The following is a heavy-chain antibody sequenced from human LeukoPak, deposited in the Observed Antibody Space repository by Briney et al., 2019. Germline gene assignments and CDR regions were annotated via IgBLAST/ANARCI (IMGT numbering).Heavy chain of an antibody. CDR2: IRYDGSNK. D-gene: IGHD6-6*01. CDR3: AREDSSLSLDY. Sequence: PGGSLRLSCAASGFTFSSYGMHWVRQAPGKGLEWVAVIRYDGSNKYYADSVKGRFTIFRDNSKNTLYLQMNSLRAEDTAVYYCAREDSSLSLDYWGQGTLVTVSS. CDR1: GFTFSSYG. V-gene: IGHV3-33*01. J-gene: IGHJ4*02.